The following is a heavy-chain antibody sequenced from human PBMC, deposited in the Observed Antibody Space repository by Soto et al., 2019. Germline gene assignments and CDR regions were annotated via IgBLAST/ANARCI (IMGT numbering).Heavy chain of an antibody. V-gene: IGHV4-59*12. CDR1: GGSISSYY. CDR3: ARDNHSSSWYTAYYFDY. Sequence: SETLSLTWTVFGGSISSYYWSWIRQPPGKGLEWIGYIYYSGSTNYTPSLKSRVTISVDTSKNQFSLKLSSVTAADTAVYYCARDNHSSSWYTAYYFDYWGQGTLVTVS. CDR2: IYYSGST. D-gene: IGHD6-13*01. J-gene: IGHJ4*02.